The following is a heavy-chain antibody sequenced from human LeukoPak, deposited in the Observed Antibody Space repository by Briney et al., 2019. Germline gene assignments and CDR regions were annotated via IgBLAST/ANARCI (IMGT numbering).Heavy chain of an antibody. J-gene: IGHJ4*02. CDR3: ARDTGTAMVHYFDY. V-gene: IGHV4-61*02. Sequence: SETLSLTCTVSGGSISSGSYYWSWIRQPAGKGLEWLGRIYTSGSTNYNPSLKSRVTISVDTSKNQFSLKLSSVTAADTGVYYCARDTGTAMVHYFDYWGQGTLVTVSS. CDR2: IYTSGST. D-gene: IGHD5-18*01. CDR1: GGSISSGSYY.